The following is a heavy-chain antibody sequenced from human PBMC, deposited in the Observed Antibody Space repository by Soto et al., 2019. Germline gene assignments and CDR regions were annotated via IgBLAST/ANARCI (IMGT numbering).Heavy chain of an antibody. D-gene: IGHD2-21*01. Sequence: EVQLLESGGGLVQPGGSLRLSCAASGFTFSNYGMSWVRQAPGKGLEWVSSISGGNTFYAGSVKGRSTISRDNSKNTLYLQSNSVTGEDTAVYYCANAPSSHCYSGACSLRSWGQGTLVTVTS. V-gene: IGHV3-23*01. CDR2: ISGGNT. CDR1: GFTFSNYG. CDR3: ANAPSSHCYSGACSLRS. J-gene: IGHJ5*02.